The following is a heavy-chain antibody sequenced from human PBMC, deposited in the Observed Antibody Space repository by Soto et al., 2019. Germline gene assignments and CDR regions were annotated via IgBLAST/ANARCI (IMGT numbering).Heavy chain of an antibody. J-gene: IGHJ4*02. Sequence: PGESLKISCQGSGYSFTSYWIGWVRQMPGKGLEWMGIIYPGDSDTRYSPSFQGQVTISADKSISTAYLQWSSLKASDTAMYYCARRDCSGGSCYSNFDYWGQGTLVTVSS. CDR1: GYSFTSYW. CDR2: IYPGDSDT. V-gene: IGHV5-51*01. CDR3: ARRDCSGGSCYSNFDY. D-gene: IGHD2-15*01.